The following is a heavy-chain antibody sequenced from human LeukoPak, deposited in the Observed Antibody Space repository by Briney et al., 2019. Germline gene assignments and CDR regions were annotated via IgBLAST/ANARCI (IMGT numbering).Heavy chain of an antibody. D-gene: IGHD3-10*01. CDR2: IKSKTDGGTT. CDR1: GFTFSNAW. V-gene: IGHV3-15*01. Sequence: PGGSLRLSCAASGFTFSNAWMSWVRQAPGKGLEWVGRIKSKTDGGTTDYAAPVKGRFTISRDDSKNTLYLQMNSLKTEDTAVYYCTTDSFIMALITMGGGDYWGQGTLVTVSS. J-gene: IGHJ4*02. CDR3: TTDSFIMALITMGGGDY.